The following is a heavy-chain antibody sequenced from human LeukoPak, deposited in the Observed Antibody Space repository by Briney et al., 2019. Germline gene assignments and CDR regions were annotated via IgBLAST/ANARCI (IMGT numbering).Heavy chain of an antibody. Sequence: GASVKVSCKASGYTFTSYYMHWVRQAPGQGLEWMGIINPSGGSTSYAQKFQGRVTMTRDTSTSTVYMELSSLRSEDTAVYYCARDSSGDHYDSGGYYFGWGQGTLVTVSS. CDR3: ARDSSGDHYDSGGYYFG. D-gene: IGHD3-22*01. V-gene: IGHV1-46*01. CDR1: GYTFTSYY. J-gene: IGHJ4*02. CDR2: INPSGGST.